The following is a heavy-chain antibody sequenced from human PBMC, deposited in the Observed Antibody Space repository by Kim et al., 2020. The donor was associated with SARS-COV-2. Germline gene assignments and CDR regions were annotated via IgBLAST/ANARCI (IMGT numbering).Heavy chain of an antibody. Sequence: GGSLRLSCEASGFTFSNYWMNWVRQGPGKGLVWVSRINSDGGDTHYADSVKGRFTISRDNAENTLHLQLNSLGVEDTAVYYCARATFQQGFDPGGQGTLVTVPS. J-gene: IGHJ5*02. CDR3: ARATFQQGFDP. CDR2: INSDGGDT. CDR1: GFTFSNYW. V-gene: IGHV3-74*01.